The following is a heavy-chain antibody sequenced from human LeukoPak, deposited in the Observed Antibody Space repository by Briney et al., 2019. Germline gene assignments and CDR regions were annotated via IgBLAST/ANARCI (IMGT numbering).Heavy chain of an antibody. CDR1: GFTFSSYA. V-gene: IGHV3-30-3*01. J-gene: IGHJ4*02. CDR2: ISYDGSNK. Sequence: PGGSLRLSCAASGFTFSSYAMHWVRQAPGKGLEWVAVISYDGSNKYYADSVKGRFTISRDNSKNTLYLQMNSLRAEDTAVYYCARDQGMIVVVMIFDYWGQGTLVTVSS. D-gene: IGHD3-22*01. CDR3: ARDQGMIVVVMIFDY.